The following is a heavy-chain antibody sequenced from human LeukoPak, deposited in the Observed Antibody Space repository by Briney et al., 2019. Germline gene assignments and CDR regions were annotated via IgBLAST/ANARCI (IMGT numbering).Heavy chain of an antibody. V-gene: IGHV3-23*01. CDR3: AKDPRPRIFGVASHAFDI. J-gene: IGHJ3*02. CDR2: ISGSGGST. Sequence: GGSLRLSCAASGFTFSSYAMSWVRQAPGKGLEWVSSISGSGGSTYYADSVKGRFTISRDNSKNTLYLQMNSLRAEDTAVYYCAKDPRPRIFGVASHAFDIWGQGTMVTVSS. D-gene: IGHD3-3*01. CDR1: GFTFSSYA.